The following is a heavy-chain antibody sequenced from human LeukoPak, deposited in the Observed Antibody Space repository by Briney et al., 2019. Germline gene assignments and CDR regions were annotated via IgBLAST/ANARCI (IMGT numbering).Heavy chain of an antibody. CDR3: ARGLYYYYYMDV. CDR1: GGTFSSYA. Sequence: SVTVSCKASGGTFSSYAISWVRQAPGQGLEWMGGIIPIFGTANYAQKFQGRVTITTDESTSTAYMELSSLRSEDTAVYYCARGLYYYYYMDVWGKGTTVTVSS. V-gene: IGHV1-69*05. J-gene: IGHJ6*03. CDR2: IIPIFGTA.